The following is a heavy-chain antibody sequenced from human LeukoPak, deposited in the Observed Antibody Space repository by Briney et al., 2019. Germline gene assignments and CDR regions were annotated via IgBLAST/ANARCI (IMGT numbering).Heavy chain of an antibody. Sequence: PGRSLRLSCAASGFTFDDYAMHWVRQAPGKGLEWVSGISWNSGSIGYADSVKGRFTISRDNAKNSLYLQMNSLRAEDTAVYYCAREGVRFLEGAFDIWGQGTMVTVSS. J-gene: IGHJ3*02. CDR1: GFTFDDYA. V-gene: IGHV3-9*01. D-gene: IGHD3-3*01. CDR2: ISWNSGSI. CDR3: AREGVRFLEGAFDI.